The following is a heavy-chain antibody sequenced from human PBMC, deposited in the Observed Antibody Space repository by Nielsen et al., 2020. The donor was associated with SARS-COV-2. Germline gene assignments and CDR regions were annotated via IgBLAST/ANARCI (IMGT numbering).Heavy chain of an antibody. V-gene: IGHV1-8*01. J-gene: IGHJ6*02. Sequence: SVKVSCKASGYTFTSYDINWVRQATGQGLEWMGWMNPNRGNTGYAQKFEARVTMTRNTSISTAYMELSSLRSEDSAVYYCARWGFSYGLGYYGLDVWGQGTTVTVSS. CDR1: GYTFTSYD. D-gene: IGHD5-18*01. CDR3: ARWGFSYGLGYYGLDV. CDR2: MNPNRGNT.